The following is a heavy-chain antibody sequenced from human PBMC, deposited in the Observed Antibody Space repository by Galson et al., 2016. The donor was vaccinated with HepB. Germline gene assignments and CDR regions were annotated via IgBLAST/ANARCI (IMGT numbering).Heavy chain of an antibody. V-gene: IGHV1-69*13. J-gene: IGHJ5*02. D-gene: IGHD1-26*01. CDR1: GGSFSSYA. CDR3: ARDGEVWEVGWSDWFDR. CDR2: INPILRTT. Sequence: SVKVSCKASGGSFSSYAISWVRQTPGQGLEWMGGINPILRTTKYAQTFQGRATMTADESTSTAYMEMNALRSEDTAVYYCARDGEVWEVGWSDWFDRWGQGTLVTVSS.